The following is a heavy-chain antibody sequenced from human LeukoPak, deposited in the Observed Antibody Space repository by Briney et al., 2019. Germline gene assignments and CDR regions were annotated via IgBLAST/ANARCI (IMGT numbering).Heavy chain of an antibody. CDR3: ARLPGYSSSWYHMYYFDY. CDR2: INPNSGGT. D-gene: IGHD6-13*01. CDR1: GYTFTGYY. V-gene: IGHV1-2*02. J-gene: IGHJ4*02. Sequence: GASVKVSCKASGYTFTGYYMHWVRQAPGQGLEWTGWINPNSGGTNYAQKFQGRVTMTRDTSISTAYMELSRLRSDDTAVYYCARLPGYSSSWYHMYYFDYWGQGTLVTVSS.